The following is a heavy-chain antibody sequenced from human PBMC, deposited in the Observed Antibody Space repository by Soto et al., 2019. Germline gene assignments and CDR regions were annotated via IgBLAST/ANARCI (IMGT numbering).Heavy chain of an antibody. V-gene: IGHV1-58*01. D-gene: IGHD3-3*01. J-gene: IGHJ6*02. CDR3: AASRNYDFWSGYFLAPDV. CDR1: GFTFTSSA. CDR2: IVVGSGNT. Sequence: SVKVSCKASGFTFTSSAVQWVRQARGQRLEWIGWIVVGSGNTNYAQKFQERVTITRDMSTSTAYMELSSLRSEDTAVYYCAASRNYDFWSGYFLAPDVWGQGTTVTVSS.